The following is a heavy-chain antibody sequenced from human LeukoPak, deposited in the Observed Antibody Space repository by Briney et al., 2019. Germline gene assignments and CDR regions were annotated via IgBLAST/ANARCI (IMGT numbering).Heavy chain of an antibody. Sequence: GGSLRLSCAASEFTFNNYAMSWVRQAPGKGLEWASTISASGGSTYYADSVKGRFTISRDNSKNTLYLQMNSLRAEDTAVYYCAKHASQYSSSYLGDYWGQGTLVTVSS. D-gene: IGHD6-6*01. CDR3: AKHASQYSSSYLGDY. CDR1: EFTFNNYA. V-gene: IGHV3-23*01. J-gene: IGHJ4*02. CDR2: ISASGGST.